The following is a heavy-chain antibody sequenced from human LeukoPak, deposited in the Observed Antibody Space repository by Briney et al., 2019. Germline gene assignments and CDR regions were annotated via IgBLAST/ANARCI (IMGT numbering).Heavy chain of an antibody. V-gene: IGHV4-59*12. CDR2: IYYSGST. D-gene: IGHD5-18*01. CDR1: GGSISSYY. Sequence: SETLSLTCTVSGGSISSYYWSWIRQPPGKGLEWIGYIYYSGSTNYNPSLKSRVTISVDTSKNHFSLKLSSVTAADTAVFYCARAAGSYQKTYAFDIWGQGTMVTVSS. J-gene: IGHJ3*02. CDR3: ARAAGSYQKTYAFDI.